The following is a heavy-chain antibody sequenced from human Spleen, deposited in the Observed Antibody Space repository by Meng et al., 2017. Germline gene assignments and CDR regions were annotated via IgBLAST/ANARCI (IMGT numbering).Heavy chain of an antibody. Sequence: SETLSLTCAVYGGSFSDNYWNWIRQTPGKGLEWIGEINHSGSTNYNPSLKGRVTISLDTSKNQFFLKLTSVTAADTAVYYGARGSRWLQLRVDPWGQGTQVTVSS. J-gene: IGHJ5*02. V-gene: IGHV4-34*01. CDR2: INHSGST. D-gene: IGHD5-24*01. CDR3: ARGSRWLQLRVDP. CDR1: GGSFSDNY.